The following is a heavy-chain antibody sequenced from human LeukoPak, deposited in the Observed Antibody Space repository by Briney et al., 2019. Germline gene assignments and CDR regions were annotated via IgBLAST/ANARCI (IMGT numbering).Heavy chain of an antibody. CDR1: GFTFSSYS. D-gene: IGHD3-22*01. J-gene: IGHJ3*02. CDR2: ISSSSSYI. V-gene: IGHV3-21*01. CDR3: ARDALIGPPFYDSSGYYYAHDAFDI. Sequence: GGSLRLSCAASGFTFSSYSMNWVRKAPGKGLEWVSSISSSSSYIYYADSVKGRFTISRDNAKNSLYLQMNSLRAEDTAVYYCARDALIGPPFYDSSGYYYAHDAFDIWGQGTMVTVSS.